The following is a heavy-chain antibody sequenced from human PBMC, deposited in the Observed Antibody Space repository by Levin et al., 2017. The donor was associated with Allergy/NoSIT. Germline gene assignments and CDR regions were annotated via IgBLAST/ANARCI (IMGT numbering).Heavy chain of an antibody. CDR1: GFTFSSYA. J-gene: IGHJ4*02. D-gene: IGHD1-14*01. V-gene: IGHV3-64*01. Sequence: GESLKISCAASGFTFSSYAMHWVRQAPGKGLEYVSAISSNGGSTYYANSVKGRFTISRDNSKNTLYLQMGSLRAEDMAVYYCARANWNHPFDYWGQGTLVTVSS. CDR2: ISSNGGST. CDR3: ARANWNHPFDY.